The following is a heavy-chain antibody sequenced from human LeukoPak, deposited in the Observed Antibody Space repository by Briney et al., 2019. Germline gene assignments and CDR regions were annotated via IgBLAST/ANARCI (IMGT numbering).Heavy chain of an antibody. CDR1: GFPLSSYA. Sequence: GGSLRLSCAVSGFPLSSYAMSWVRQAPGKGLEWVSATSSSDAGTYYADSVRGRFTISRDNSKNTLYLQMNSLRAEDTAVYFCSTATYSSGYHYFESWGQGTLVTVSS. CDR2: TSSSDAGT. CDR3: STATYSSGYHYFES. J-gene: IGHJ4*02. D-gene: IGHD5-18*01. V-gene: IGHV3-23*01.